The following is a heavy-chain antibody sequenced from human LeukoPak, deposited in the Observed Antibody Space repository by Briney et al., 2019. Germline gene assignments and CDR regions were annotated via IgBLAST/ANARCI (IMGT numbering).Heavy chain of an antibody. J-gene: IGHJ3*02. D-gene: IGHD5-24*01. Sequence: SETLSLTCTVSGGSISSYYWRWIRQTAGKGLEWIGRIYTSGSTNYNPSLKCRVTMSVDTSKNQFSLKLSSVTAADTAVYYCARDKMATILGAFDIWGQGTMVTVSS. CDR1: GGSISSYY. CDR3: ARDKMATILGAFDI. V-gene: IGHV4-4*07. CDR2: IYTSGST.